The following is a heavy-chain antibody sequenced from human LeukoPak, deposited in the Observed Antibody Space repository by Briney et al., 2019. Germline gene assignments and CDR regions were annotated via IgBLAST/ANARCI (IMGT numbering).Heavy chain of an antibody. Sequence: PGRSLRLSCAASGFTFSSYGMHWVRQAPGKGLEWVAVISYDGSNKYYADSVNGRFTISRDNSKNTLYLQMNSLRAEDTAVYYCARERSSGWYCLDYWGQGTLVTVSS. J-gene: IGHJ4*02. CDR2: ISYDGSNK. D-gene: IGHD6-19*01. CDR1: GFTFSSYG. CDR3: ARERSSGWYCLDY. V-gene: IGHV3-30*03.